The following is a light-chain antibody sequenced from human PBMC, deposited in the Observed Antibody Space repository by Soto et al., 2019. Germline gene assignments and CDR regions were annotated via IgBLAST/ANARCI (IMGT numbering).Light chain of an antibody. CDR1: QSVSSTY. J-gene: IGKJ1*01. V-gene: IGKV3D-20*02. CDR3: QQRFNWPRT. Sequence: EIVLTQSPGTLSLSPGERATLSCRASQSVSSTYLIWYQQKPGQAPRLLIYGASSRATGVPDRFSGGGSGTDFTLTISSLEPEDFAVYYCQQRFNWPRTFGQGTKV. CDR2: GAS.